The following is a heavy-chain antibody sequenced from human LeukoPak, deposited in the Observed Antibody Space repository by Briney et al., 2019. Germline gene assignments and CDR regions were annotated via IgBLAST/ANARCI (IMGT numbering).Heavy chain of an antibody. J-gene: IGHJ4*02. D-gene: IGHD4-17*01. V-gene: IGHV4-59*08. CDR1: GGSIIGHW. CDR2: VFYSGSN. CDR3: ARRNTAVASIDF. Sequence: SETLSLTCSVSGGSIIGHWWSWIRQPPGKGLEWIGDVFYSGSNNYNPSLKSRLTISLDTSKNQFSLNLRSVIATDTAMYYCARRNTAVASIDFWGQGTLVTASS.